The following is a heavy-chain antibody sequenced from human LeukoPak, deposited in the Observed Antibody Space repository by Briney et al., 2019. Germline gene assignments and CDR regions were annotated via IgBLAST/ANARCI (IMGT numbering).Heavy chain of an antibody. CDR1: GYTFTSYG. J-gene: IGHJ4*02. CDR2: VSAYNGNT. CDR3: EIGYCSGGSCSPFDY. V-gene: IGHV1-18*01. D-gene: IGHD2-15*01. Sequence: GASVKVSCKASGYTFTSYGISWVRQAPGQGLEWMGWVSAYNGNTNYAQKLQGRVTMTTDTSTSTAYMELRSLRSEDTAVSYCEIGYCSGGSCSPFDYWGQGTLVTVSS.